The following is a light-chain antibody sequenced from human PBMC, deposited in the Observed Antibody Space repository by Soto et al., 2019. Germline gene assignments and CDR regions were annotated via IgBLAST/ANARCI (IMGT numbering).Light chain of an antibody. Sequence: EIMLTQSPGTLSLSPGERATLSCRASQSVSSSSLAWYQQKPGQAPRLLIYGASSRATSIPDRFSGSGSGTDFTLTLSRLEPEDFAVYYCQQYGSSPRTFGPGTKVHIK. V-gene: IGKV3-20*01. J-gene: IGKJ3*01. CDR1: QSVSSSS. CDR3: QQYGSSPRT. CDR2: GAS.